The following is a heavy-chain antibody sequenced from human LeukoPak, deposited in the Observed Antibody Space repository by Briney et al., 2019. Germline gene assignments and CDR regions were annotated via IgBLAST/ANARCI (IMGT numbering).Heavy chain of an antibody. CDR2: ISAYSGST. D-gene: IGHD1-26*01. J-gene: IGHJ4*02. CDR3: ARRMGLTHFDS. Sequence: ASVKVSCKASGYTFTSYGISWVRQAPGQGLEWMGWISAYSGSTNYAQNLQGRVTMTTDTSTSTAYLERRSLRSDDTAVYFCARRMGLTHFDSWGQGTLVTVSS. V-gene: IGHV1-18*01. CDR1: GYTFTSYG.